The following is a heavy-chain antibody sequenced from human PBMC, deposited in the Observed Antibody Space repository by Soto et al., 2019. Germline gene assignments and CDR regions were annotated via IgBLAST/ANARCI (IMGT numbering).Heavy chain of an antibody. CDR2: INPSGGTT. Sequence: QVQLVQSGTEAKKTGASVKVSCRTSGYTFTSFYVHWVRQAPGQGLEWMGVINPSGGTTTFSQKFQGRVTMTRDTSTRTVYMELRSLRSEDTAVYFCTRGRAYFDILSGYPDSGGQGTLVTVSS. CDR3: TRGRAYFDILSGYPDS. CDR1: GYTFTSFY. J-gene: IGHJ4*02. V-gene: IGHV1-46*03. D-gene: IGHD3-9*01.